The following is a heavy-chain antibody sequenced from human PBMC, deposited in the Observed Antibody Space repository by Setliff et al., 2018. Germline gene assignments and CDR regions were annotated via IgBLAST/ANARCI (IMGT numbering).Heavy chain of an antibody. Sequence: KTSETLSLTCTVYGGSFSDYYWGWIRQSPGKRPEWIAEINQSGNTNYNPSLNSRVSVSVDTPTNQFSLKVFSVTAADTAVYYCRFWSSYYKNDYWAQGTLVTSPQ. D-gene: IGHD3-3*01. CDR2: INQSGNT. CDR3: RFWSSYYKNDY. CDR1: GGSFSDYY. V-gene: IGHV4-34*01. J-gene: IGHJ4*02.